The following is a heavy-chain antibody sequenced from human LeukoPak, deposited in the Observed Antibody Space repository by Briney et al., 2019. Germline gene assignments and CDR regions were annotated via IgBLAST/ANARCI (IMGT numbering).Heavy chain of an antibody. Sequence: PSETLSLTCTVSAGSISSSSYYWGWIRQPPGKGLEWIGSIYFSGTTYYNPSLKSRVTISVDTSKNQFSLKLRSVTAADTAVYFCARVYDYFYDSNSYTLDYWGQGILVTVSS. V-gene: IGHV4-39*07. J-gene: IGHJ4*02. CDR2: IYFSGTT. D-gene: IGHD3-22*01. CDR1: AGSISSSSYY. CDR3: ARVYDYFYDSNSYTLDY.